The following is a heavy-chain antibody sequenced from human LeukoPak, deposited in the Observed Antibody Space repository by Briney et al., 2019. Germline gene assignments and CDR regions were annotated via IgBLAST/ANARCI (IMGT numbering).Heavy chain of an antibody. Sequence: PSETLSLTCAVYGGSFSGYYWSWIRQPPGKGLEWIGEINHSGSTNYNPSLKSRVTISVDKSKNQFSLKLSSVTAADTAVYYCARDYYDSSGHLLIDYWGQGTLVTVSS. D-gene: IGHD3-22*01. J-gene: IGHJ4*02. CDR3: ARDYYDSSGHLLIDY. V-gene: IGHV4-34*01. CDR1: GGSFSGYY. CDR2: INHSGST.